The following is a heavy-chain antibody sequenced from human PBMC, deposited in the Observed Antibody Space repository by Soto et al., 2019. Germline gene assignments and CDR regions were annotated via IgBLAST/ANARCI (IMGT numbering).Heavy chain of an antibody. CDR2: IIPIFGTA. D-gene: IGHD3-22*01. J-gene: IGHJ4*02. V-gene: IGHV1-69*13. CDR3: ASWYYDSSGYTFDY. CDR1: GGTFSSYA. Sequence: ASVKVSCKASGGTFSSYAISWVRQAPGQGLEWMGGIIPIFGTANYAQKFQGRVTITADESTSTAYMELSSLRSEDTAVYYCASWYYDSSGYTFDYWGQGTLVTVSS.